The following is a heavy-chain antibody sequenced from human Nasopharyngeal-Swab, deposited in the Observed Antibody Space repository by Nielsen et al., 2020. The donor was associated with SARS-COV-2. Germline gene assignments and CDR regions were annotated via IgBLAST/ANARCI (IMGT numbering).Heavy chain of an antibody. CDR2: MNPNSGNT. CDR3: ATFRPYSSGWYLDY. V-gene: IGHV1-8*01. CDR1: GYTFTSYD. J-gene: IGHJ4*02. D-gene: IGHD6-19*01. Sequence: ASVKVSCKASGYTFTSYDINWVRQATGQGLEWMGWMNPNSGNTGYAQKFQGRVTMTRDTSISTAYMELSRLRSDDTAVYYCATFRPYSSGWYLDYWGQGTLVTVSS.